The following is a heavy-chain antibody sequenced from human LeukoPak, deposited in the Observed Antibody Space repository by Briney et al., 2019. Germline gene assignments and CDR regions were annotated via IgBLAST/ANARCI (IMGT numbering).Heavy chain of an antibody. CDR3: ANSRAEAVGKFDY. CDR2: IIPIFDTA. J-gene: IGHJ4*02. D-gene: IGHD6-19*01. Sequence: GASVKVSCKASGGTFSSYAISWVRQAPGQGLEWMGGIIPIFDTANYAQKFQGRVTITADESTSTAYMELSSLRSEDTAVYYCANSRAEAVGKFDYWGQGTLVTVSS. V-gene: IGHV1-69*13. CDR1: GGTFSSYA.